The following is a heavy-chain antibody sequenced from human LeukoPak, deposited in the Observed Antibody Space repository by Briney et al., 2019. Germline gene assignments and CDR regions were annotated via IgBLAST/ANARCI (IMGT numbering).Heavy chain of an antibody. V-gene: IGHV3-11*04. J-gene: IGHJ5*02. CDR2: ISSSGTTV. CDR3: ASIAEYYYDSSGYYSLNH. Sequence: GGSLRLSCAASGFTFSDYYMSWIRQAPGKGLASVSYISSSGTTVYDADSVKGRFTIFRDNAKKSLYLQMNSLRAEDTAVYYCASIAEYYYDSSGYYSLNHWGQGTLVTVSS. D-gene: IGHD3-22*01. CDR1: GFTFSDYY.